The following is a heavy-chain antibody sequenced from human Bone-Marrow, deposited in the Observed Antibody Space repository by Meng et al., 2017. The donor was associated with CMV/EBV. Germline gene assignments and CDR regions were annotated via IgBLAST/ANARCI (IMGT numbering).Heavy chain of an antibody. V-gene: IGHV3-30*04. Sequence: GECLKISCAASGFTFNSYAMHWVRQAPGKGLEWVAVISNDGSNKYYADSVKGRFTISRDNSKNTLHLQMSSLRAEDTAVYYCSRRPYCSSTSCYYYYYGMDVWGQGTTVTVSS. CDR3: SRRPYCSSTSCYYYYYGMDV. CDR2: ISNDGSNK. J-gene: IGHJ6*02. CDR1: GFTFNSYA. D-gene: IGHD2-2*01.